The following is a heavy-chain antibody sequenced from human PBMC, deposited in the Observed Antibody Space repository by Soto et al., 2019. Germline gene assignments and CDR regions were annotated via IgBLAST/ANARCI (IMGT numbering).Heavy chain of an antibody. J-gene: IGHJ6*02. CDR1: GFTFSSYA. Sequence: VQLVESGGGVVQPGRSLRLSCAASGFTFSSYAMHWVRQAPGKGLEWVAVISYDGSNKYYADSVKGRFTISRDNSKNTLYLQMNSLRAEDTAVYYCAAAAVAGTEDYYYGMDVWGQGTTVTVSS. V-gene: IGHV3-30-3*01. D-gene: IGHD6-19*01. CDR2: ISYDGSNK. CDR3: AAAAVAGTEDYYYGMDV.